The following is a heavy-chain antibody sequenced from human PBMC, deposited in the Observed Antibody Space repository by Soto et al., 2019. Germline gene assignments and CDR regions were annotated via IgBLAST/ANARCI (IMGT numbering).Heavy chain of an antibody. CDR3: TTVVVVAATATLFDY. Sequence: PGGSLRLSCTASGFTFGDYAMSWFRQAPGKGLEWVVFIRSKAYGGTTEYAASVKGRFTISRDDSKNTLYLQMNSLKTEDTAVYYCTTVVVVAATATLFDYWGQGTLVTVSS. CDR2: IRSKAYGGTT. D-gene: IGHD2-15*01. J-gene: IGHJ4*02. V-gene: IGHV3-49*03. CDR1: GFTFGDYA.